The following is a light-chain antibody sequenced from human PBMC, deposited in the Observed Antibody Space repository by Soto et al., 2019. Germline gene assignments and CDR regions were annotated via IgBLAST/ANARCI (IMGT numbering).Light chain of an antibody. CDR1: SSDVGSYNR. J-gene: IGLJ2*01. CDR3: SSYTSSSTFVV. CDR2: EVS. V-gene: IGLV2-18*02. Sequence: QSVLTQPPSVSGSPGQSVTISCTGTSSDVGSYNRVSWYQQPPGTAPKLMIYEVSNRPSGVPDRFSGSKSGNTASLTISGLQAEDEADDYCSSYTSSSTFVVFGGGTKVTVL.